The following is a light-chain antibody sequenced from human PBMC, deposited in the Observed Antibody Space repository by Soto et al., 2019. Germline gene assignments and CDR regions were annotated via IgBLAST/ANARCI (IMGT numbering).Light chain of an antibody. CDR3: AAWDDSLNGRL. J-gene: IGLJ1*01. CDR2: SNN. CDR1: GSNIGSNT. Sequence: QSVLTQPPSASRTPGQRVTISCSGSGSNIGSNTVDWYQQLPGTAPKLLIYSNNQRPSGVPDRFSGSKSGTSVSLAISGLQSEDEADYYCAAWDDSLNGRLFGTGTKVTVL. V-gene: IGLV1-44*01.